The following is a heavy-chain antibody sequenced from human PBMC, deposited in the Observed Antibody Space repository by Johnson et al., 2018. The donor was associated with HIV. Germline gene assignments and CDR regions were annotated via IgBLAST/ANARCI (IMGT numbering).Heavy chain of an antibody. J-gene: IGHJ3*02. V-gene: IGHV3-30*03. CDR3: ARVSKYYDSIRGAFDI. D-gene: IGHD3-22*01. CDR1: GFTFSSYG. CDR2: ISYDGSNK. Sequence: QVQLVESGGGAVQPGRSLRLSCAASGFTFSSYGMHWVRQAPGKGLEWVAVISYDGSNKYYADSWKGRFTISRDNSKKTLYLQMNSLRAEDTAVYYCARVSKYYDSIRGAFDIWGQGTMVTVSS.